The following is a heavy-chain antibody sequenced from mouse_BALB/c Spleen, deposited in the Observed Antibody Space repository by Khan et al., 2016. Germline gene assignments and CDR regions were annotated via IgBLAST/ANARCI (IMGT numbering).Heavy chain of an antibody. CDR1: GFNIKDTY. Sequence: VQLQQSGAESVKPGASVKLSCTATGFNIKDTYMYWVKQRPEQGLEWIGRIDPANGNTKYVPKFQGKATITADTSSNTAYLQLSSLTSEDTAVYYCARGLYYYGSSYYAMDYGGQGTSVTVSS. J-gene: IGHJ4*01. CDR3: ARGLYYYGSSYYAMDY. V-gene: IGHV14-3*02. D-gene: IGHD1-1*01. CDR2: IDPANGNT.